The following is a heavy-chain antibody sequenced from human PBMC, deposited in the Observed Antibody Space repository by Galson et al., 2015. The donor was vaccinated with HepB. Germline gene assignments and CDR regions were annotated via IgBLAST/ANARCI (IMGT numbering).Heavy chain of an antibody. Sequence: LSLTCTVSGGSISSGDYYWSWIRQPPGKGLEWIGYIYYSGSTYYNPSLKSRVTISVDTSKNQFSLKLSSVTAADTAVYYCARAVEMATISYWGRGTLVTVSS. J-gene: IGHJ4*02. CDR1: GGSISSGDYY. CDR2: IYYSGST. V-gene: IGHV4-30-4*01. CDR3: ARAVEMATISY. D-gene: IGHD5-24*01.